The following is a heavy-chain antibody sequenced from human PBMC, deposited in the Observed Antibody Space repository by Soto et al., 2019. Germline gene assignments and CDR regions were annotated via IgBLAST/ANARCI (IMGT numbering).Heavy chain of an antibody. CDR3: TTDSLTIMPDTRFDY. V-gene: IGHV3-15*07. J-gene: IGHJ4*01. CDR1: GVGFSNAW. CDR2: IKSKTDGGSA. Sequence: GGSVRLSCAASGVGFSNAWINWVRQAPGRGLEWVGRIKSKTDGGSADYAAPVKGRFDVSRDDSKNIVYLQMNSLKTEDTAVYYCTTDSLTIMPDTRFDYWGHGNLVTISS. D-gene: IGHD3-10*01.